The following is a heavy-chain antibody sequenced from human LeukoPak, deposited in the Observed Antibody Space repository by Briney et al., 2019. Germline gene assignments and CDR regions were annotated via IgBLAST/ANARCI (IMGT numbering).Heavy chain of an antibody. V-gene: IGHV3-15*01. Sequence: GGSLRLSCAASGFRFNYAWMNWVRQTPGKGPEWVGRIKSKTDGETTDYAAPVKGRFTISIDDSKNTLYLEMKSLKTEDTAVYYCTTEMDYYDSSGYYSLRLFDFWGQGTRVTVSS. CDR3: TTEMDYYDSSGYYSLRLFDF. CDR2: IKSKTDGETT. D-gene: IGHD3-22*01. J-gene: IGHJ4*02. CDR1: GFRFNYAW.